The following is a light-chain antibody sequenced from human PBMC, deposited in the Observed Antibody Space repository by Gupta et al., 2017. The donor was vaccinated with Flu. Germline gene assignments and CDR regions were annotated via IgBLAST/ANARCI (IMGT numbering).Light chain of an antibody. CDR2: GNS. CDR1: SSNIGAGYD. J-gene: IGLJ3*02. CDR3: QSYDSSLSGWV. V-gene: IGLV1-40*02. Sequence: VTPPPSVSGAPGQRVTISCTGSSSNIGAGYDVHWYQQLPGTAPKLLIYGNSNRPSGVPDRFSGSKSGTSASLAITGLQAEDEADYYCQSYDSSLSGWVFGGGTKLTVL.